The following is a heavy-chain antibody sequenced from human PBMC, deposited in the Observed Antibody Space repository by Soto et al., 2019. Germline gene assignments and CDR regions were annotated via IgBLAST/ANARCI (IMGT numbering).Heavy chain of an antibody. D-gene: IGHD6-13*01. V-gene: IGHV4-30-2*01. Sequence: SETLSLTCAVSGGSISSGGYSWSWIRQPPGKGLEWIGYIYHSGSTYYNPSLKSRVTISVDRSKNQFSLKLSSVTAADTAVYYCARIMGAAGQWGQGTLVTVSS. CDR3: ARIMGAAGQ. J-gene: IGHJ4*02. CDR2: IYHSGST. CDR1: GGSISSGGYS.